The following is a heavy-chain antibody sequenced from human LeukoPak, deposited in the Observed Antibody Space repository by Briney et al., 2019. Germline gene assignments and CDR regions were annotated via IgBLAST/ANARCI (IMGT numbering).Heavy chain of an antibody. Sequence: SETLSLTCTVSGGSISSSSYYWGWIHQPPGKGLERIGSIYYSGSTYYNPSLKSRVTISVDTSKNQFSLKLSSVTAADTAVYYCARLKSYYDILTGYYRPGAFDIWGQGTMVTVSS. D-gene: IGHD3-9*01. V-gene: IGHV4-39*01. CDR3: ARLKSYYDILTGYYRPGAFDI. CDR1: GGSISSSSYY. CDR2: IYYSGST. J-gene: IGHJ3*02.